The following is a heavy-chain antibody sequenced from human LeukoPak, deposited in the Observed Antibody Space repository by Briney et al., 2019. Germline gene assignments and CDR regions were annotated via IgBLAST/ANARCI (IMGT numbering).Heavy chain of an antibody. J-gene: IGHJ1*01. CDR1: GFTFGSYS. CDR3: ARGKYDGSPFLQH. V-gene: IGHV3-48*04. D-gene: IGHD3-22*01. Sequence: PGGSLRLSCVGSGFTFGSYSMNWVRHAPGKGLEWVSYIGHTGSITDYADSVKGRFTISRDNAKNSMYLQMNSLRAEDTAVYYCARGKYDGSPFLQHWGQGTLVTVSS. CDR2: IGHTGSIT.